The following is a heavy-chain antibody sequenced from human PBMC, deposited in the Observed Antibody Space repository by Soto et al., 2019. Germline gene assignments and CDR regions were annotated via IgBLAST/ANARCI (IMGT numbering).Heavy chain of an antibody. CDR2: TLDSGST. J-gene: IGHJ4*02. V-gene: IGHV4-61*01. CDR1: GGSVSSGSYY. CDR3: ARQRIEPVQYYFDS. Sequence: QVHLQESGPGLERPSETLSLSCVVSGGSVSSGSYYWTWIRQPPGKGLEWIGYTLDSGSTDYNPSIKSRVTISIDTSKNQFSLKLSSVTAADTAVYYCARQRIEPVQYYFDSWGQGTLVTVSS. D-gene: IGHD2-2*01.